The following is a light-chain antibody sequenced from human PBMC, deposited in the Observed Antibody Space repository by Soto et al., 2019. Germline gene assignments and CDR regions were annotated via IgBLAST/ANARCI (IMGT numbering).Light chain of an antibody. V-gene: IGKV3-20*01. Sequence: EIVLTQSPGTLSLSPGERATLSCRASQSVRSDYLAWYQQKPGQAPRLHIYGASTRATGIPDRFTGSGSGTDFPLTIRRLEPEDFAVYYCQQYGSSPRTFDQGTKVEIK. CDR2: GAS. J-gene: IGKJ1*01. CDR3: QQYGSSPRT. CDR1: QSVRSDY.